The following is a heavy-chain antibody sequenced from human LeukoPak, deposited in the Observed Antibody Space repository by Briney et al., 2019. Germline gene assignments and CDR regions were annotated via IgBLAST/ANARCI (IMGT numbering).Heavy chain of an antibody. V-gene: IGHV4-39*01. CDR2: IYYSGST. CDR3: ARQRGAVSY. Sequence: PSETLSLTCTVSGGSISSSSYYWGWIRQPPGKGLEWIGSIYYSGSTYYNPSLKSRVTISVDTSKNQFSLKLSSVTAADTAVYYCARQRGAVSYWGQGTLVTVSS. D-gene: IGHD1-26*01. J-gene: IGHJ4*02. CDR1: GGSISSSSYY.